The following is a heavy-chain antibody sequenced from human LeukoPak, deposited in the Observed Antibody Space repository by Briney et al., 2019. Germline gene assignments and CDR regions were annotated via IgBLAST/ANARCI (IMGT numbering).Heavy chain of an antibody. V-gene: IGHV4-59*01. CDR2: IYYSGST. Sequence: SETLSLTCTVSGESISGFYWTWIRQPPGKGLEWIGYIYYSGSTNYNPSLKSRVTISVDTSKNQFSLKLSSVTAADTAVYYCARGVVIAPQTFDYWGQGTLVTISS. CDR3: ARGVVIAPQTFDY. J-gene: IGHJ4*02. CDR1: GESISGFY. D-gene: IGHD2-21*01.